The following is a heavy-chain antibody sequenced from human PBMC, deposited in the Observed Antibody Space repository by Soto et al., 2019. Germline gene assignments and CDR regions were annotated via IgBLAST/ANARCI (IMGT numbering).Heavy chain of an antibody. V-gene: IGHV4-30-4*01. D-gene: IGHD3-22*01. CDR1: GGSISSDDYY. J-gene: IGHJ1*01. CDR2: IHSSGSI. CDR3: ARDLDGLHDDTSGPFPRPG. Sequence: ASETLSLTCTVSGGSISSDDYYWSWIRQAPGRGLEWIGYIHSSGSIYYNPSLKSRATMSIDTAGNQFSPKVSSVTVADTAVYYCARDLDGLHDDTSGPFPRPGWGQGTLVTVSS.